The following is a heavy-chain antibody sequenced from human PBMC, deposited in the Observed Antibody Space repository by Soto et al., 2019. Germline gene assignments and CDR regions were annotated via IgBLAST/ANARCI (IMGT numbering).Heavy chain of an antibody. J-gene: IGHJ4*02. D-gene: IGHD2-21*01. CDR1: GFTFSSYA. Sequence: EVQLLESGGGMVQPGGSLRLSCKTSGFTFSSYAMSWVRQAPGKGLEWVSGISDSGGRKYYADSVKGRLTISRDNSKNTLYLQMDSLRVEDTAVYFCGKGGVSPVVMSRSFACDFWGQGTLVTVSS. V-gene: IGHV3-23*01. CDR2: ISDSGGRK. CDR3: GKGGVSPVVMSRSFACDF.